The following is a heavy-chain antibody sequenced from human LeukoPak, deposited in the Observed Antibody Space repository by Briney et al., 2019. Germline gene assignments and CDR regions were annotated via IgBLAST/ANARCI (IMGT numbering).Heavy chain of an antibody. Sequence: ASVKVSCKASGYTFTSYDINWVRQATGQGLEWMGWMYPNSGNTGYAQKFQGRVTMTRNTSISTAYMELSSLRSEDTAVYYCARAIRGRIAARPYDFDYWGQGTLVTVSS. CDR2: MYPNSGNT. D-gene: IGHD6-6*01. J-gene: IGHJ4*02. CDR3: ARAIRGRIAARPYDFDY. V-gene: IGHV1-8*01. CDR1: GYTFTSYD.